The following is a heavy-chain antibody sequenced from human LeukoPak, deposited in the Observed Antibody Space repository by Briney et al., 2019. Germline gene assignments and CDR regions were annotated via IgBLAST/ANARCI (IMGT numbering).Heavy chain of an antibody. CDR3: ARRLRAGGQYNWFDP. V-gene: IGHV4-39*01. CDR1: GGSISSSSYY. Sequence: SETLSLTCTVSGGSISSSSYYWGWIRQPPGKGLEWTGSIYYSGSTYYNPSLKSRVTIPVDTSKNQFSPKLSSVTAADTAVYYCARRLRAGGQYNWFDPWGQGTLVTVSS. D-gene: IGHD3-10*01. CDR2: IYYSGST. J-gene: IGHJ5*02.